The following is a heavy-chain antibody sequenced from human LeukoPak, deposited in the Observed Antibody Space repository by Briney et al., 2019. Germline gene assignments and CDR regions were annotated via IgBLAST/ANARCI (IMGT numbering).Heavy chain of an antibody. CDR2: INAGNGNT. V-gene: IGHV1-3*01. Sequence: GASVKVSCKASGYTFTSYAIHWVRQAPGQRLEWMGWINAGNGNTQYSQKFQSRVTITRDTSASTAYMELSSLRSEDTAVYYCARGVLREQQLGLDYWGQGTLVTVSS. CDR1: GYTFTSYA. CDR3: ARGVLREQQLGLDY. D-gene: IGHD6-13*01. J-gene: IGHJ4*02.